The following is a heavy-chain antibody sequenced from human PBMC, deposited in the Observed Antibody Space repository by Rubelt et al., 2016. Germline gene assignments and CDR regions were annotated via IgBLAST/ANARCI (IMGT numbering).Heavy chain of an antibody. CDR1: GFTFSSYA. D-gene: IGHD5-18*01. J-gene: IGHJ4*02. V-gene: IGHV3-23*01. CDR2: ISGSGAGT. Sequence: EVQLLESGGGLVQPGGSLRLSCAASGFTFSSYAMSWVRQAPGKGLEWVSAISGSGAGTYYADSVKGRFTISRDNSKNTLDLQMNSRGAEDTAGYHGAKQRGYNPISNFDYWGQGTLVTVSS. CDR3: AKQRGYNPISNFDY.